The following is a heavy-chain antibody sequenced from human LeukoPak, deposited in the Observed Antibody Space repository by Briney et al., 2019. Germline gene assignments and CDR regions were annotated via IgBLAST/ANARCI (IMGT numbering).Heavy chain of an antibody. D-gene: IGHD2-2*01. CDR3: AKDQALSLSSSRALDY. Sequence: GGSLRLSCVGSGFTFSTHALSWVRQAPGKGLEWVSTISSSGGSPYYADSVNGRFTISRDNSKNTLYLQMNSLRAEDTALYYCAKDQALSLSSSRALDYWGQGTLVTVSS. J-gene: IGHJ4*02. CDR2: ISSSGGSP. V-gene: IGHV3-23*01. CDR1: GFTFSTHA.